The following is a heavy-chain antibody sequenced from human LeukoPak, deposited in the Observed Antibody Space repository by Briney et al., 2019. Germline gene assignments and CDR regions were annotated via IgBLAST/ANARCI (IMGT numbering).Heavy chain of an antibody. V-gene: IGHV1-18*01. D-gene: IGHD2-2*01. Sequence: GASVKVSCKASGYAFTSYGISWVRQAPGQGLELMGWISAYNGSTNYAQKLQGRVTMTTDTSTSTAYMELRSLRSDDTAVYYCVRDGIVVVPAARHYYYYSEFDYWGQGTLVTVSS. CDR2: ISAYNGST. CDR3: VRDGIVVVPAARHYYYYSEFDY. J-gene: IGHJ4*02. CDR1: GYAFTSYG.